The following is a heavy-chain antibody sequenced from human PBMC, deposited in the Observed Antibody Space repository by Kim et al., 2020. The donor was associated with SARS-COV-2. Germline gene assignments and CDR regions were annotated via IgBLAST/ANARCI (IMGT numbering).Heavy chain of an antibody. CDR1: GFTFSNAW. Sequence: GGSLRLSCAASGFTFSNAWMSWVRQAPGKGLEWVGRIKSKTDGGTTDYAAPVKGRFTISRDDSKNTLYLQMNSLKTEDTAVYYCTTGTGSYSSSWYSGAEGPPENYWGQGTLVTVSS. D-gene: IGHD6-13*01. J-gene: IGHJ4*02. CDR2: IKSKTDGGTT. CDR3: TTGTGSYSSSWYSGAEGPPENY. V-gene: IGHV3-15*01.